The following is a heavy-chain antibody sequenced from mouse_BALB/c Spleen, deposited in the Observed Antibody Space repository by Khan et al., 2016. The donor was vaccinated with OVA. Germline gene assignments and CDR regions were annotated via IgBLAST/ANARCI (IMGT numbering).Heavy chain of an antibody. J-gene: IGHJ4*01. D-gene: IGHD2-13*01. V-gene: IGHV2-9*02. CDR1: GFSLITYG. Sequence: QVQLQQSGPGLVAPSQSLSITCSVSGFSLITYGVHWVRQSPGKGLEWLGIIWAGGSTNYNSALMSRLSISKDNSTSQVFLKMNSLQTDDAAMYYYARETAYYGDYEAMDYWGQGTSVTVSS. CDR3: ARETAYYGDYEAMDY. CDR2: IWAGGST.